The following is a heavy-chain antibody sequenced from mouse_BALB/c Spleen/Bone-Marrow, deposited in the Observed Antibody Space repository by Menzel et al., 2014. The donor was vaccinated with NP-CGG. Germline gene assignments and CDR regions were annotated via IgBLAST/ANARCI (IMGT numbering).Heavy chain of an antibody. CDR1: GFSLTSYD. J-gene: IGHJ1*01. CDR2: IWTGGGT. D-gene: IGHD1-1*01. Sequence: VKLMESGPGLVAPSQSLSITCTVSGFSLTSYDISWIRQPPGKGLEWLGVIWTGGGTNYNSASMSRLSISKDNSKSQVFLKMNSLQTDDTAIYYCVRDYYGSYFDVWGAGTTVTVSS. V-gene: IGHV2-9-2*01. CDR3: VRDYYGSYFDV.